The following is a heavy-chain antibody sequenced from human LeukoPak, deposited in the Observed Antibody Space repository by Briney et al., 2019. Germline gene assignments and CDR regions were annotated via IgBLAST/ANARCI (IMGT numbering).Heavy chain of an antibody. CDR2: ISSSSSTI. V-gene: IGHV3-48*01. CDR1: GFTFSSYS. D-gene: IGHD3-22*01. CDR3: ARGDGYYDSSGQNRDY. Sequence: PGRSLRLSCAASGFTFSSYSMNWVRQAPGKGLEWVSYISSSSSTIYYADSVKGRFTISRDNAKNSLYLQMNSLRAEDTAVYYCARGDGYYDSSGQNRDYWGQGTLVTVSS. J-gene: IGHJ4*02.